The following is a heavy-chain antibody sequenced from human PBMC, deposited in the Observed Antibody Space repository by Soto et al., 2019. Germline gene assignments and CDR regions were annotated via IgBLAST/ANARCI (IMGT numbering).Heavy chain of an antibody. CDR3: AREVAARPPWFDT. CDR2: ISSSSSYI. D-gene: IGHD6-6*01. V-gene: IGHV3-21*01. J-gene: IGHJ5*02. Sequence: XGSLRLSCSASGFTFSSYSMNWVRQAPGKGLEWVSSISSSSSYIYYADSVKGRFTISRDNAKNSLYLQMNSLRAEDTAVYYCAREVAARPPWFDTWGQETLVTVSS. CDR1: GFTFSSYS.